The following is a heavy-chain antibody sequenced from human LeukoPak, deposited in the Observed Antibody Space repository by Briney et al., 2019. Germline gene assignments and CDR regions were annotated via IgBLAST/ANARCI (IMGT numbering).Heavy chain of an antibody. Sequence: SQTPSLTCTVSGGSISSGDYYWGWIRQPPGKGLEWIACMYYSGSTYYNPSLKSRVTMSADTSKNQLSLKLSSVTAADTAVYYCARPYYYDSRIDPWGQGILVTVSS. CDR1: GGSISSGDYY. CDR3: ARPYYYDSRIDP. CDR2: MYYSGST. V-gene: IGHV4-30-4*01. J-gene: IGHJ5*02. D-gene: IGHD3-22*01.